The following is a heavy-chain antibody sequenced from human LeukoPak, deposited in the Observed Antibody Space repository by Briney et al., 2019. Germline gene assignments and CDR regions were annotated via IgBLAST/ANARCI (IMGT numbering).Heavy chain of an antibody. CDR1: GFIFSNYA. CDR2: ISGSGGST. V-gene: IGHV3-23*01. CDR3: AKDIVGGGDDY. Sequence: GGSLRLSCAASGFIFSNYAMSWVRQAPGKGLEWVSAISGSGGSTYYADSVKGRFTISRDNSKNTLYVQMNSLRAEDTAVYYCAKDIVGGGDDYWGQGTLVTVSS. J-gene: IGHJ4*02. D-gene: IGHD2-21*02.